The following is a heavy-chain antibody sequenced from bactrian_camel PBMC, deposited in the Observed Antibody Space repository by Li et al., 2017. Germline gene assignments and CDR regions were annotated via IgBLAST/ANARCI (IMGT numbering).Heavy chain of an antibody. D-gene: IGHD3*01. CDR1: GYHDSQNYC. CDR2: IYTGDDTT. Sequence: HVQLVESGGGSVQAGGSLRPSCVATGYHDSQNYCLGWYRQAPGKDRERVAAIYTGDDTTNYADSVKDRFTISRDTSKNTLYLEMNSLKPEDTAMYYCAFRHGYYCYSESWTRGYDYWDQGTQVTVS. V-gene: IGHV3S1*01. CDR3: AFRHGYYCYSESWTRGYDY. J-gene: IGHJ4*01.